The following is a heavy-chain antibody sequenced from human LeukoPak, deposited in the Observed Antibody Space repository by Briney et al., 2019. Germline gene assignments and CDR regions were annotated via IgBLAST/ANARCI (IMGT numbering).Heavy chain of an antibody. J-gene: IGHJ4*02. Sequence: PSETLSLTCTVSGGSISSGDYYWSWIRQPPGKGLEWIGYIYYSGSTYYNPSLKSRVTISVDTSKNQFSLKLSSVTAADTAVYYCARERSYDYVWGSYRLFDYWGQGTLVTVSS. CDR3: ARERSYDYVWGSYRLFDY. CDR1: GGSISSGDYY. V-gene: IGHV4-30-4*01. D-gene: IGHD3-16*02. CDR2: IYYSGST.